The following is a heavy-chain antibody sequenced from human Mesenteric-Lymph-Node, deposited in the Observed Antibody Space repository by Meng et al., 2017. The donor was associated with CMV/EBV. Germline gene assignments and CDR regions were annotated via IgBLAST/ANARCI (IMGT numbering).Heavy chain of an antibody. CDR3: ARDPLETGVD. Sequence: GESLKISCAASGFTFSSHAMSWVRQAPGKGLEWVSIIDSSANTYYADSVKGRFTISRDISKNTVYLQMNSLRTDDTAVYYCARDPLETGVDWGQGTLVTVSS. V-gene: IGHV3-66*03. J-gene: IGHJ4*02. D-gene: IGHD2-8*01. CDR2: IDSSANT. CDR1: GFTFSSHA.